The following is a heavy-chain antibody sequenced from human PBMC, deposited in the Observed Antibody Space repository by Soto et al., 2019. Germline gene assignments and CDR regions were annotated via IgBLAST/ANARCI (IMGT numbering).Heavy chain of an antibody. V-gene: IGHV5-51*01. CDR3: ARHQAQYCGSDCYEYYFDY. CDR2: IYPGDSDT. CDR1: GYNFATLW. J-gene: IGHJ4*02. D-gene: IGHD2-21*02. Sequence: EVQLVQSGAEVKKTGESLKISCKGSGYNFATLWIGWVRQMPGKGLEWMGFIYPGDSDTRYSPSFQGQVTISVDKSISTAYLQWRSLEASDTAMYYCARHQAQYCGSDCYEYYFDYWGQGTLVTVSS.